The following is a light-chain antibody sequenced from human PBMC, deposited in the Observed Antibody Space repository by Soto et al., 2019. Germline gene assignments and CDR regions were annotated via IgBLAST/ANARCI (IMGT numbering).Light chain of an antibody. CDR1: SSNIGSNY. CDR3: AAWDDSLSGQV. CDR2: NNN. J-gene: IGLJ3*02. V-gene: IGLV1-47*02. Sequence: QSVLTQPPSASGTPGQSLTISCSGSSSNIGSNYVYWYQQIPGTAPKLLIFNNNQRPSGVPDRFSGSKSGTSASLAISGLRSGDEADYHCAAWDDSLSGQVFGGGTKVTVL.